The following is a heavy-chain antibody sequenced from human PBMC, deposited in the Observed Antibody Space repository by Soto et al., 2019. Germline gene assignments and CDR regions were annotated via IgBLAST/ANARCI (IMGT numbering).Heavy chain of an antibody. D-gene: IGHD2-15*01. J-gene: IGHJ3*02. CDR1: GYTFTSYG. V-gene: IGHV1-18*01. CDR3: ARVGRYCICGSCYSGDAFDI. Sequence: ASVKVSCKASGYTFTSYGISWVRQAPGQGLEWMGWISAYNGNTNYAQKLQGRVTMTTDTSTSTAYMELRSLRSDDTAVYYCARVGRYCICGSCYSGDAFDICGQGTMVTVSS. CDR2: ISAYNGNT.